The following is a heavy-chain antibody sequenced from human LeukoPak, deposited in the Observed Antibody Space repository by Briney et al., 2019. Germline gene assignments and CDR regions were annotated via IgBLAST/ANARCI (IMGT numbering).Heavy chain of an antibody. Sequence: ASVKVSCKASGYTFTGCYMHWVRQAPGQGLEWMGWINPNSGGTNYAQKFQGRVTMTRDTSISTAYMELSRLRSDDTAVYYCARAPARGDYYYYYMDVWGKGTTVTVSS. CDR3: ARAPARGDYYYYYMDV. CDR1: GYTFTGCY. J-gene: IGHJ6*03. D-gene: IGHD6-6*01. CDR2: INPNSGGT. V-gene: IGHV1-2*02.